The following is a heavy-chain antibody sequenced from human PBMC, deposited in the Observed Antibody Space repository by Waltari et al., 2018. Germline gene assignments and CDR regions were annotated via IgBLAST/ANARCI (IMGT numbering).Heavy chain of an antibody. CDR2: ISGSSSSI. CDR1: GFTFSIYG. CDR3: ARGSQAEWLLNDH. Sequence: EVQLVESGGGLVEPGGSLRLSCAASGFTFSIYGMNWVRQAPGKGLEWVASISGSSSSIFYTESVKGRFTISRDNAKNSVYLQMNTLRAEDTAVYSCARGSQAEWLLNDHWGQGTLVTVSS. D-gene: IGHD3-3*01. J-gene: IGHJ4*01. V-gene: IGHV3-21*06.